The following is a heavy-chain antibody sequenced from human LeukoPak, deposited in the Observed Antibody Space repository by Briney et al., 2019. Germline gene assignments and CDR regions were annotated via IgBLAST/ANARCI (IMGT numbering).Heavy chain of an antibody. J-gene: IGHJ4*02. CDR1: GFTFSSYA. V-gene: IGHV3-30-3*01. D-gene: IGHD2-21*02. CDR2: ISYDGSNK. CDR3: ARDRVSLGDWAGYFDY. Sequence: PGGSLRLSCAASGFTFSSYAMHWVRQAPGKGLEWVAVISYDGSNKYYADSVKGRFTISRDNSKNTLYLQMNSLRAEDTAVYYWARDRVSLGDWAGYFDYWGQGTLVTVSS.